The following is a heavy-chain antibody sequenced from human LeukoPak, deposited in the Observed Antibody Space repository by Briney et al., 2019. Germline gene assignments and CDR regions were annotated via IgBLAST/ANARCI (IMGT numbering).Heavy chain of an antibody. V-gene: IGHV4-39*01. J-gene: IGHJ5*02. CDR3: ARRRMASWFDP. CDR2: IHYSGST. D-gene: IGHD5-24*01. CDR1: GGSISSSSYY. Sequence: SETLSLTCTVSGGSISSSSYYWGWIRQPPGKGLEWIGSIHYSGSTYYNPSLKSRVTISVDTSKNQFSLKLSSVTAADTAVYYCARRRMASWFDPWGQGTLVTVSS.